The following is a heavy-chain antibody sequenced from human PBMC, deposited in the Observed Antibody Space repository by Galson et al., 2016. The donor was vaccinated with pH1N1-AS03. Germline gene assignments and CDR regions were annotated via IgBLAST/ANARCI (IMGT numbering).Heavy chain of an antibody. D-gene: IGHD3-10*01. Sequence: SETLSLTCSVSGASISSRSYHWVWIRQPPGKGLEWIGTVDYNVGTYYNPSLKSRVTIPADTSNNRFSLKLTSVTAADTAIYYCATYMAGEGGRGYWGPGTLVTVSS. CDR3: ATYMAGEGGRGY. J-gene: IGHJ4*02. CDR1: GASISSRSYH. CDR2: VDYNVGT. V-gene: IGHV4-39*02.